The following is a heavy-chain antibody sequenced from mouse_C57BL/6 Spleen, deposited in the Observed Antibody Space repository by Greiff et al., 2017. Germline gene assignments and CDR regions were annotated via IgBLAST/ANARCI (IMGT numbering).Heavy chain of an antibody. Sequence: QVQLQQSGAELARPGASVKLSCKASGYTFTSYGISWVKQRTGQGLEWIGEIYPRSGNTYYNEKFKGKATLTADKSSSTAYMELRSLTSEDSAVYFCARYYYGSSYWYVDVWGTGTTGTVSS. CDR1: GYTFTSYG. D-gene: IGHD1-1*01. CDR3: ARYYYGSSYWYVDV. V-gene: IGHV1-81*01. J-gene: IGHJ1*03. CDR2: IYPRSGNT.